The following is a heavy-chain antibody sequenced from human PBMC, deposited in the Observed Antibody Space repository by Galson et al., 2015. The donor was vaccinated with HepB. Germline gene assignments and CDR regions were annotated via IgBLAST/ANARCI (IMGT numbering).Heavy chain of an antibody. V-gene: IGHV3-23*01. CDR1: GFTFSSYA. J-gene: IGHJ4*02. CDR3: ARDAALYSSSWYYFDY. Sequence: SLRLSCAASGFTFSSYAMSWVRQAPGKGLEWVSAISGSGGSTYYADSVKGRFTISRDNSKNTLYLQMNSLRAEDTAVYYCARDAALYSSSWYYFDYWGQGTLVTVSS. D-gene: IGHD6-13*01. CDR2: ISGSGGST.